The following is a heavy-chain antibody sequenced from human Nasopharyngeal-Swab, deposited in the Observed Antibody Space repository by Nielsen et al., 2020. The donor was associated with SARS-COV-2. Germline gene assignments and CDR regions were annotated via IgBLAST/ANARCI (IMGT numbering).Heavy chain of an antibody. V-gene: IGHV3-23*01. J-gene: IGHJ3*02. D-gene: IGHD1-1*01. CDR1: GFTFGSYA. CDR2: ISGRGGII. CDR3: AKEKVTGPVDDAFDI. Sequence: GESLKISCAASGFTFGSYAMNWVRQTPGKGLEWVSFISGRGGIIHYADSVKGRFTISRDNSRNTLSLHMTTLRAEDSAVYYCAKEKVTGPVDDAFDIWGPGTTVIVSS.